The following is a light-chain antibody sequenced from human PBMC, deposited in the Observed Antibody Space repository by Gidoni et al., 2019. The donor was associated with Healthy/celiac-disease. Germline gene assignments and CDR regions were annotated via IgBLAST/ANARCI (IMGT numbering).Light chain of an antibody. Sequence: DIQMTQSPSSLSASLVDRVTITCRASQSISSYLNLYQQKPGKAPKLLIYAASSLQSGVPSRFSGSGSGTDFTLTISSLQPEDFATYYCQQSYSTPLTFGGGTKVEIK. CDR3: QQSYSTPLT. J-gene: IGKJ4*01. CDR1: QSISSY. CDR2: AAS. V-gene: IGKV1-39*01.